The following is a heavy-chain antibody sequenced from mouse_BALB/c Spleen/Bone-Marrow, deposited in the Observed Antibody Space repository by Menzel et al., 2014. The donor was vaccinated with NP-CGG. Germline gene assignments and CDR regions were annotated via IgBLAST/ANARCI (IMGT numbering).Heavy chain of an antibody. CDR3: SRNTFTTAIAWFAY. CDR2: VNPYNGGT. Sequence: EVQLQQSGPELVKPGASMKMSCKASGYTFTDYYMDWVKQSHGEGFEWIGRVNPYNGGTSYNQKFKGKATLTVDKSSSTAYMELNSLTSEDSAVYYCSRNTFTTAIAWFAYWGQGTLVTVSA. V-gene: IGHV1-19*01. J-gene: IGHJ3*01. CDR1: GYTFTDYY. D-gene: IGHD1-2*01.